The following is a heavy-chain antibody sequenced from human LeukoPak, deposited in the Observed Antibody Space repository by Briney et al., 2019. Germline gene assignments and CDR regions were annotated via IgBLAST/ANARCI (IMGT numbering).Heavy chain of an antibody. V-gene: IGHV3-23*01. J-gene: IGHJ3*01. CDR2: MFGSGERT. CDR1: GFSFRAYA. Sequence: GGSLRLSCAASGFSFRAYAKSWRRESAGMGLEWVVRMFGSGERTYYADAERGRFILSRESHKNTLYIQINSLRAADTALYFCAKDRVAAVETSEFDLWGQGTMVTVSS. CDR3: AKDRVAAVETSEFDL. D-gene: IGHD2-15*01.